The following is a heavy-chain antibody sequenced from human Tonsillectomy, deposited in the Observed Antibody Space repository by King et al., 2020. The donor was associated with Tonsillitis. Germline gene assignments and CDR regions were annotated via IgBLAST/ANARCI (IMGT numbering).Heavy chain of an antibody. CDR2: LIPILVIT. J-gene: IGHJ4*02. D-gene: IGHD4-23*01. V-gene: IGHV1-69*09. Sequence: QLVQSGTEVKKPVSSVKVSCKASGGTFSSDAINWVRQAPGQGLEWRGRLIPILVITNYAQEFQGRVTITAHRSTSTAYMELISLRSDDTAVYYCASDAYGGNSNWGQGTLVTVSS. CDR1: GGTFSSDA. CDR3: ASDAYGGNSN.